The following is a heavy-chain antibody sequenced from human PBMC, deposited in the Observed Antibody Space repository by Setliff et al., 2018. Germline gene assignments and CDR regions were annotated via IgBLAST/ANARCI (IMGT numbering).Heavy chain of an antibody. CDR2: IYHNGNT. J-gene: IGHJ6*02. D-gene: IGHD5-18*01. CDR1: GGSVSPYF. V-gene: IGHV4-59*02. Sequence: SETLSLTCTVSGGSVSPYFWSWIRQPPGKGLQWIGYIYHNGNTNFNPSLKSRVNMSIDTPKNQFALNLKSVTAADTAVYYCARDRTAYSYGLDVWGQGTTVTVSS. CDR3: ARDRTAYSYGLDV.